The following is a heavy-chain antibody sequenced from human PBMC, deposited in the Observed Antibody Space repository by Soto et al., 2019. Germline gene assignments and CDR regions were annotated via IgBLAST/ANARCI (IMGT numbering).Heavy chain of an antibody. V-gene: IGHV4-59*08. Sequence: QVQLQESGPGLVRPSETLSLTCTVSSDSISSYYWIWIRQSPGKGLEWIGYTDYSGNTNYNPSLKSRLTISGDTSKNQFSLRLSPVTAADTAVYYCARAVGDPLYYLDYWGQGTLVTVSS. D-gene: IGHD6-19*01. J-gene: IGHJ4*02. CDR3: ARAVGDPLYYLDY. CDR1: SDSISSYY. CDR2: TDYSGNT.